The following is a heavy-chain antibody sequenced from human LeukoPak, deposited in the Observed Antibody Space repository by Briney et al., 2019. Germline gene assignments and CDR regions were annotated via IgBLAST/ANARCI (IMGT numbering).Heavy chain of an antibody. CDR2: ISSSSSTI. CDR3: ARDADYLDY. J-gene: IGHJ4*02. CDR1: GFTFSSYS. Sequence: GGSLRLSCAASGFTFSSYSMSWVRQAPGKGLEWVSYISSSSSTIYYADSVKGRFTISRDNAKNSLYLQMNSPRAEDTAVYYCARDADYLDYWGQGTLVTVSS. V-gene: IGHV3-48*01.